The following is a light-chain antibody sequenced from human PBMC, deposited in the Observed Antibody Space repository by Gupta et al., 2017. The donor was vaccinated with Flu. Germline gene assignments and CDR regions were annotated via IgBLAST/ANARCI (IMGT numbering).Light chain of an antibody. CDR1: SCNVGGYN. V-gene: IGLV1-47*02. J-gene: IGLJ3*02. Sequence: SSCNVGGYNDYSYHQLPASAPQILICSNDKRRSGVPSRCSGSKSCSSAALAISERRHDDDDNYYCSAWYASLRGRVFGGGTKFTVL. CDR3: SAWYASLRGRV. CDR2: SND.